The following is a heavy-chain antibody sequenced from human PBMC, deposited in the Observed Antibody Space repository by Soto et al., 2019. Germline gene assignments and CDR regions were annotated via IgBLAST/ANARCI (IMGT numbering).Heavy chain of an antibody. J-gene: IGHJ3*01. V-gene: IGHV4-59*01. Sequence: PSETLSLTCTVSGGSISSYYWSWIRQPPGKGLEWIGYIYYSGRVIYNPSLKSRVTISVDASKNQFSLKLTSVTAADTAVYYCARDRLAADAAEVAFDFWGRGTMVTVSS. CDR3: ARDRLAADAAEVAFDF. CDR2: IYYSGRV. CDR1: GGSISSYY. D-gene: IGHD6-25*01.